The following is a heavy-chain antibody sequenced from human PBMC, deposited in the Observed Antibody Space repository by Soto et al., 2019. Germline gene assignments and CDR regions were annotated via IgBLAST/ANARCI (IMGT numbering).Heavy chain of an antibody. CDR2: IYNSGST. V-gene: IGHV4-59*08. J-gene: IGHJ4*02. CDR1: GGSISSYY. D-gene: IGHD3-10*01. Sequence: SETLSLTCTVSGGSISSYYWTWIRQPPGKGLEWIGFIYNSGSTHYNPSLKSRVTISVDTSKNQFSLKLRSVTAADTAVYYCASMGYQYGSGSYPIDDWGQGTLVTVSS. CDR3: ASMGYQYGSGSYPIDD.